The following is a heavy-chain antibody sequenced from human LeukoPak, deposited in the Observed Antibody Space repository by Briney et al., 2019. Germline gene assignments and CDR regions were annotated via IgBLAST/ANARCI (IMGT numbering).Heavy chain of an antibody. CDR3: AREYGSLNAFDI. V-gene: IGHV3-30-3*01. D-gene: IGHD4-17*01. Sequence: PGGSLRLSCAASGFTFSISNMNWVRQAPGKGLECVAVIAYDGSNKYYADSVKGRFTISRDNSKNTLYLQMNSLRAEDTAVYYCAREYGSLNAFDIWGQGTMVTVSS. CDR1: GFTFSISN. CDR2: IAYDGSNK. J-gene: IGHJ3*02.